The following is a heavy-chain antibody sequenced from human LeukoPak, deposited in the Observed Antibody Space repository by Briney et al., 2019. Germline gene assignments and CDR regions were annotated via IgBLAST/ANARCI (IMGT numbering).Heavy chain of an antibody. CDR1: GLTLSRYS. J-gene: IGHJ4*02. D-gene: IGHD6-13*01. Sequence: GGSLTLSCAASGLTLSRYSMAGVRQAPGKGLEWVSIITGGTGTIYYADSMNGRFTISRENAKNSLFLQMNSLRDEDTAVYYCARVRPGYHFDYWGQGTLVTVSS. CDR2: ITGGTGTI. V-gene: IGHV3-48*02. CDR3: ARVRPGYHFDY.